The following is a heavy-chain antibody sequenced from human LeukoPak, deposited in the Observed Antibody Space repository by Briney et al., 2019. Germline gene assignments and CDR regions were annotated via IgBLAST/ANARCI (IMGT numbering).Heavy chain of an antibody. Sequence: PSETLSLTCGVSGGSISSTNWWSWVRHPPGQGLQWIGEISLTGETNYNPSLNGRVTMSLDKSRNQLSLKLTSVTAADTAIYYCSRVSGAFCPFGYWGQGTLVIVPP. CDR2: ISLTGET. CDR3: SRVSGAFCPFGY. V-gene: IGHV4-4*02. D-gene: IGHD7-27*01. CDR1: GGSISSTNW. J-gene: IGHJ4*02.